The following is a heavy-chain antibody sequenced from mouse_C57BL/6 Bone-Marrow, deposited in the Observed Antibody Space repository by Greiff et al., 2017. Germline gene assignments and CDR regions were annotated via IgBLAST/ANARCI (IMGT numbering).Heavy chain of an antibody. CDR3: ANQLRLHYYAMDY. D-gene: IGHD3-2*02. J-gene: IGHJ4*01. Sequence: QVQLQQSGPELVKPGASVKISCKASGYSFTSYYIHWVKQRPGQGLEWIGWIYPGSGNTKYNEKFKGKATLTADTSSSTAYMQLSSLTSEDSAVYYCANQLRLHYYAMDYWGQGTSVTVSS. CDR1: GYSFTSYY. V-gene: IGHV1-66*01. CDR2: IYPGSGNT.